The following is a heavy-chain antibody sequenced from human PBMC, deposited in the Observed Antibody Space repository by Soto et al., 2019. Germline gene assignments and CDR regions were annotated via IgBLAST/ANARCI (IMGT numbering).Heavy chain of an antibody. Sequence: GGSLRLSCSASGFTFSSYAMHWVRQAPGKGLEYVSAISSNGGSTYYADSVKGRFTISRDNSKNTMYLQMSSLRAEDTAVYYCVKDHSSLRFSFFDYWGQGTLVTVSS. D-gene: IGHD3-3*01. V-gene: IGHV3-64D*08. J-gene: IGHJ4*02. CDR3: VKDHSSLRFSFFDY. CDR2: ISSNGGST. CDR1: GFTFSSYA.